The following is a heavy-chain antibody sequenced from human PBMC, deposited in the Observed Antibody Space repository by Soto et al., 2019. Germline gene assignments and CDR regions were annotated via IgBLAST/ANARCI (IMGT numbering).Heavy chain of an antibody. V-gene: IGHV3-74*01. CDR2: INTDGSST. D-gene: IGHD6-6*01. CDR3: ARDPRYYYYMDV. J-gene: IGHJ6*03. CDR1: GFTFSNSYW. Sequence: PGGSLRLSCEASGFTFSNSYWMHWVRQAPGKGLVWVSRINTDGSSTSYADSVKGRFIISRDNAKKTVYLQMNSLGPDDTAVYYCARDPRYYYYMDVWGKGTTVTVS.